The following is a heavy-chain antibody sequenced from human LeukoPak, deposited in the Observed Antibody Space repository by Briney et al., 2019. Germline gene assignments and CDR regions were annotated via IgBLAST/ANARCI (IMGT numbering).Heavy chain of an antibody. V-gene: IGHV1-8*01. CDR2: MNPNSGNT. J-gene: IGHJ6*02. D-gene: IGHD2-15*01. CDR1: GYTFTSYD. CDR3: ARVPELLLLRYYYYGMDV. Sequence: ASVKVSCKASGYTFTSYDINWVRQATGQGLEWMGWMNPNSGNTGYAQKFQGRVTMTRNTSISTAYMELSSLRSGDTAVYYCARVPELLLLRYYYYGMDVWGQGTTVTVSS.